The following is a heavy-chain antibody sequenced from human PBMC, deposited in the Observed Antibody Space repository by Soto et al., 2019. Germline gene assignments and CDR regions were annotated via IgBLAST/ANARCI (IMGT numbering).Heavy chain of an antibody. CDR3: ARQGRAVSSYYFDS. Sequence: EVQLVESGGGLVQPGGSLRLSCAASGFTFSSYAMHWVRQAPGKGLEYVSAISSNGGSTYYANSVKGRFTISRDNSKNTLYLQMGSLRAEDMALYYCARQGRAVSSYYFDSWGQGTLVTVSS. CDR2: ISSNGGST. CDR1: GFTFSSYA. J-gene: IGHJ4*02. V-gene: IGHV3-64*01. D-gene: IGHD3-10*01.